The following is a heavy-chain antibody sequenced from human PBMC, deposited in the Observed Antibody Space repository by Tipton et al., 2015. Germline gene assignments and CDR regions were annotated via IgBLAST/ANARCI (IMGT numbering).Heavy chain of an antibody. V-gene: IGHV4-39*01. CDR2: MYYTGRA. J-gene: IGHJ4*02. CDR1: GDSIGVIHYY. CDR3: AHNYASGSHYRI. D-gene: IGHD3-10*01. Sequence: TLSLTCTVSGDSIGVIHYYWGWIRQPPGKALEWIGSMYYTGRADYNPSLKTRVTISGDSPKNQVSLKLTSVTAEDTAVYYCAHNYASGSHYRIWGQGSLVIVSS.